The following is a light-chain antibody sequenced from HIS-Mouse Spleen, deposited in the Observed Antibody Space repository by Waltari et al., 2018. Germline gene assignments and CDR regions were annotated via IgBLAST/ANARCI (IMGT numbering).Light chain of an antibody. CDR1: SLRSYY. CDR3: NSRDSSGNHVV. CDR2: GKN. V-gene: IGLV3-19*01. Sequence: SELTQDPAVSVALGQTVRITCQGDSLRSYYASWYQQKPGQAPVLVIYGKNNRPSGIPDRVSGSSSGNTASLTITGAQAEDEADYYCNSRDSSGNHVVFGGGTKLTVL. J-gene: IGLJ2*01.